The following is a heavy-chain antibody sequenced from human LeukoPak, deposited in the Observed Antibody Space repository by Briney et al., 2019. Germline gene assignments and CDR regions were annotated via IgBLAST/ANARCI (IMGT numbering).Heavy chain of an antibody. D-gene: IGHD2-15*01. CDR2: INDSGST. Sequence: SGGSLRLSCAASGFTFSSYGMSWIRQPPGKGLEWIGNINDSGSTNSNPSLKSRATISVDMSRKHFFLDLSSVTAADPAVYYCARAVHYSWTSDQYTGGWYYFDFWGQGTLVTVSS. J-gene: IGHJ4*02. V-gene: IGHV4-59*01. CDR3: ARAVHYSWTSDQYTGGWYYFDF. CDR1: GFTFSSYG.